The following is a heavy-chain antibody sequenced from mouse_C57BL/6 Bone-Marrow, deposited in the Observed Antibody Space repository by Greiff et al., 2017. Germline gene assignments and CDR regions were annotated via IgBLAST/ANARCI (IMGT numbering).Heavy chain of an antibody. V-gene: IGHV1-69*01. CDR1: GYTFTSYW. CDR3: ARLGTIVTLDY. Sequence: VQLQQPGAELVMPGASVKLSCKASGYTFTSYWMHWVKQRPGQGLEWIGELDPSDSYTNYNQKFKGKSTLTVDKSSSTAYMQLSSLTSEDSAVYYCARLGTIVTLDYWGQGTTLTVSS. CDR2: LDPSDSYT. J-gene: IGHJ2*01. D-gene: IGHD2-5*01.